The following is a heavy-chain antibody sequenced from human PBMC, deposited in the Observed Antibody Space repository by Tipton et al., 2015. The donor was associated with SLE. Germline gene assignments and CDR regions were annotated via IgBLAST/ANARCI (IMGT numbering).Heavy chain of an antibody. J-gene: IGHJ3*02. D-gene: IGHD1-14*01. CDR3: ARAGRAEDI. Sequence: QLVQSGAEVKKPGASVKVSCKTSGYTFTGYYIHWVRQAPGQGLEWMGWINPDSGSTYSAQKFQGRVTVTRDTSITTAYMELSRLRSDDTAVYYCARAGRAEDIWGQGTMVTVSS. CDR2: INPDSGST. CDR1: GYTFTGYY. V-gene: IGHV1-2*02.